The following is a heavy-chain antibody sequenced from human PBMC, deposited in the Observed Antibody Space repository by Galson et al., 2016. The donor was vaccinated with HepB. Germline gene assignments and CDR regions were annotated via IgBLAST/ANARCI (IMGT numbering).Heavy chain of an antibody. J-gene: IGHJ6*02. CDR2: SNPNSGGT. CDR3: ARDMNPLPSHYYYALDV. CDR1: GYTFTGHY. V-gene: IGHV1-2*02. Sequence: SVKVSCKASGYTFTGHYMHWVRQAPGQGLEWMGWSNPNSGGTNYAQKFQGRVTMTRDTSISTAYMEVSRLRSDDTAVYYCARDMNPLPSHYYYALDVWGQGTTVTVSS. D-gene: IGHD2-21*01.